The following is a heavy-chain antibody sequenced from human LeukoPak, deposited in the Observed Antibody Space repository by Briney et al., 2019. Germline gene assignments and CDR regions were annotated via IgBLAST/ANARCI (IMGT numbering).Heavy chain of an antibody. J-gene: IGHJ5*02. Sequence: GESLKISCKGSGYSFTNYWITWVRQMPGKGLEWMGRVDPSDSYAHYSPSFQGHVTISTDKSITTAYLQWSSLKASDTAMYYCARQGLSSGWNNWFDPWGQGTLVTVSS. CDR3: ARQGLSSGWNNWFDP. CDR2: VDPSDSYA. D-gene: IGHD6-19*01. V-gene: IGHV5-10-1*01. CDR1: GYSFTNYW.